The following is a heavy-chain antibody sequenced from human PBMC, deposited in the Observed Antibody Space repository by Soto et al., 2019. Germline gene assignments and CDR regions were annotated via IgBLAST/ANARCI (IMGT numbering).Heavy chain of an antibody. CDR1: GFTVSGNY. Sequence: PGGSLRLSCAASGFTVSGNYMSWVRQAPGKGLELVSVIYGGGGTYYADSVKGRFTISRDTSKNTLYLQMNTLRVEDTAVYYCARSYSSGWNHFDYWGQGTLVTVSS. D-gene: IGHD6-19*01. CDR3: ARSYSSGWNHFDY. CDR2: IYGGGGT. J-gene: IGHJ4*02. V-gene: IGHV3-53*01.